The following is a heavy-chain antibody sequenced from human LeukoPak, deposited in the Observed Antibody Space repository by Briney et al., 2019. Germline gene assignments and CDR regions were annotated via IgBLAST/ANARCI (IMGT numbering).Heavy chain of an antibody. Sequence: ASVKVSCKVSGYTLTELSMHWVRQAPGKGLEWMGGFDPEDGETIYAQKFQGRVTMTEDTSTDTAYMELSSLRSEDTAVYYCAITPRGYCSSTSCYTGFKDWGQGTLVTVSS. CDR2: FDPEDGET. CDR1: GYTLTELS. CDR3: AITPRGYCSSTSCYTGFKD. V-gene: IGHV1-24*01. D-gene: IGHD2-2*02. J-gene: IGHJ4*02.